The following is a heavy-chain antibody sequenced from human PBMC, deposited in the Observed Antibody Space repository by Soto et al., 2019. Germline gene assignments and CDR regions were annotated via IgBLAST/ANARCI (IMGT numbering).Heavy chain of an antibody. J-gene: IGHJ4*02. CDR3: ARCHSDSSGPGYLDS. CDR1: GGTFISDA. CDR2: VIPMFPKA. Sequence: QVRLVQSEAEVKKAGSSVKVSCKASGGTFISDAVTWVRQAPGQGLEWMGGVIPMFPKANYAQKFQGRDTITADKSTSTVYMELHSLKYEDTALYYCARCHSDSSGPGYLDSWGQGTLVTVTS. V-gene: IGHV1-69*06. D-gene: IGHD3-22*01.